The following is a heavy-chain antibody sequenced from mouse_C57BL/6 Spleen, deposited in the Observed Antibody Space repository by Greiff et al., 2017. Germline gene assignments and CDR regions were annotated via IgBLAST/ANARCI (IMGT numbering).Heavy chain of an antibody. CDR1: GYTFTDYY. J-gene: IGHJ3*01. CDR3: ARSGFYSKGFAY. V-gene: IGHV1-26*01. Sequence: VQLQQSGPELVKPGASVKISCKASGYTFTDYYMNWVKQSHGKSLEWIGDINPNNGGTSYNQKFKGKATLTVDKSSSTAYMELRSLTSEDSAVYYCARSGFYSKGFAYWGQGTLVTVSA. D-gene: IGHD2-5*01. CDR2: INPNNGGT.